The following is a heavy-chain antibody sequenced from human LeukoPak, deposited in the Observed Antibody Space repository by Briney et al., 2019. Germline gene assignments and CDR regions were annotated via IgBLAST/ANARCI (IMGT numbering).Heavy chain of an antibody. CDR2: IYSGGGT. Sequence: PGGSLRLSCAASGFTVSSNYMSWVRQAPGKGLEWVSLIYSGGGTHYADSVKGRFTISRDNSKNTLYLQMNSLRAEDTAVYYCARGLTYCFDYWGQGTLVTVSS. CDR3: ARGLTYCFDY. V-gene: IGHV3-53*01. CDR1: GFTVSSNY. D-gene: IGHD3-16*01. J-gene: IGHJ4*02.